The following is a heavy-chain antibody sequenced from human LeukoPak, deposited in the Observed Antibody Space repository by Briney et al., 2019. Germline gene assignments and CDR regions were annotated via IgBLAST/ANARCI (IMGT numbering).Heavy chain of an antibody. CDR1: GFTFSSYW. Sequence: GGSLRLSCAASGFTFSSYWMSWVRQAPGKGLEWVANIKQDGSEKYYVDSVKGRFTISRDNAKNMLYLQMNSLRPEDTATYYCARTGSSRDFDYWGQGTQVTVSS. D-gene: IGHD6-13*01. CDR3: ARTGSSRDFDY. V-gene: IGHV3-7*01. CDR2: IKQDGSEK. J-gene: IGHJ4*02.